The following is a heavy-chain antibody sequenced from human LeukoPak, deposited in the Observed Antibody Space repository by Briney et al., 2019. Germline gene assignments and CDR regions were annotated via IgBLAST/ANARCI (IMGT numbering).Heavy chain of an antibody. D-gene: IGHD3-10*01. CDR2: IYYTGTT. CDR1: GGSMSIDNYY. J-gene: IGHJ4*02. Sequence: PSEALSLTCTVSGGSMSIDNYYWAWIRQPPGKGLEWIGSIYYTGTTYYNPSLKNRVTISVDTSKNQFSLRLSSVTAADTAVYYCARGPSITMVRGVITSFDYWGQGTLVTVSS. CDR3: ARGPSITMVRGVITSFDY. V-gene: IGHV4-39*07.